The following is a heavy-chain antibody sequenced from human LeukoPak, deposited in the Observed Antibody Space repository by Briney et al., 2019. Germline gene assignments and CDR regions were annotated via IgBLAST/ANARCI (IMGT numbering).Heavy chain of an antibody. CDR3: ARASIAVAGTGEDWFDP. J-gene: IGHJ5*02. CDR2: INHSGST. Sequence: PSETLSLTCTVSGGSISSYYWGWIRQPPGKGLEWVAEINHSGSTNYNPSLKSRVTISADTSKNQLSLKLSSVTAADTAVYYCARASIAVAGTGEDWFDPWGQGTLVTVSS. D-gene: IGHD6-19*01. CDR1: GGSISSYY. V-gene: IGHV4-34*01.